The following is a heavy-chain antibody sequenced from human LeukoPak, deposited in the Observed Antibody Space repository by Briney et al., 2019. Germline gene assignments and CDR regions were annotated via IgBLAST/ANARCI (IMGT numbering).Heavy chain of an antibody. Sequence: PGGSLRLSCAASAFTVVSDYMTWVRQAPGKGLEWVANINLDGNKKYYVDSVKGRFTISRDNAQKSLYLQMNSLRVEDTAVYYYARDETGGYFENWGQGALVTVSS. CDR1: AFTVVSDY. V-gene: IGHV3-7*01. J-gene: IGHJ4*02. CDR2: INLDGNKK. CDR3: ARDETGGYFEN. D-gene: IGHD3-10*01.